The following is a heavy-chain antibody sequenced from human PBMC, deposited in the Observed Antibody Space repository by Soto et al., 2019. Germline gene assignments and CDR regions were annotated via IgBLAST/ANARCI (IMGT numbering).Heavy chain of an antibody. CDR1: GYTFTSYG. J-gene: IGHJ6*02. Sequence: QVQLVQSGAEVKKPGASVKVSCKASGYTFTSYGISWVRQAPGQGLEWMGWISAYNGNTNYAQKLQGRVTMTTDTSTSPAYMELRSLRSDGTAVYYCASDRLNRHAAMIVVVHGYYYYYYGMDVWGQGTTVTVSS. CDR2: ISAYNGNT. V-gene: IGHV1-18*04. D-gene: IGHD3-22*01. CDR3: ASDRLNRHAAMIVVVHGYYYYYYGMDV.